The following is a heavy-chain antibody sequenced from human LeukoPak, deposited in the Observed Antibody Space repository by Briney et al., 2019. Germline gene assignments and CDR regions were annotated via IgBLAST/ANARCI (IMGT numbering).Heavy chain of an antibody. CDR2: INYKTKGGTA. V-gene: IGHV3-15*01. J-gene: IGHJ6*03. CDR3: AKGGYINYMDV. CDR1: GFTFNNAW. D-gene: IGHD6-13*01. Sequence: PGGSLRLSCAASGFTFNNAWMHWVRQAPGKGLEWVGRINYKTKGGTADYAAPVKGRFTISRDDSEDTLYLQMNSLKTEDTAVYYCAKGGYINYMDVWGKGTTVTVSS.